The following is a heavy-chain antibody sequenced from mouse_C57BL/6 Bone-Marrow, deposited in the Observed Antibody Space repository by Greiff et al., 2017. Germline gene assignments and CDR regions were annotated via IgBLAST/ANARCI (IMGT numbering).Heavy chain of an antibody. CDR1: GYTFTSYW. Sequence: QVQLQQPGAELVKPGASVTMSCKASGYTFTSYWITWVKQRPGQGLEWIGDIYPGSGSTNYNEKFKSKATLTVDTSSSTAYMQLSSLTSEDSAVYYGARGGDYDVSWFAYWGQGTLVTVSA. D-gene: IGHD2-4*01. CDR2: IYPGSGST. J-gene: IGHJ3*01. V-gene: IGHV1-55*01. CDR3: ARGGDYDVSWFAY.